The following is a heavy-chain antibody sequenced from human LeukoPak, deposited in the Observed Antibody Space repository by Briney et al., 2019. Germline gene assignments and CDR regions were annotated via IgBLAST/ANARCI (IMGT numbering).Heavy chain of an antibody. CDR1: GYSFTSYW. CDR3: ARQGVVPAAILRAFDI. J-gene: IGHJ3*02. CDR2: IYPGDSDT. Sequence: GESLKISCKGSGYSFTSYWIGWVRQMPGKGLEWMGIIYPGDSDTRYSPSFQGQVTISADKSISTAYLQWSSLKASDTAMYYCARQGVVPAAILRAFDIWGQGTMVTVSS. D-gene: IGHD2-2*02. V-gene: IGHV5-51*01.